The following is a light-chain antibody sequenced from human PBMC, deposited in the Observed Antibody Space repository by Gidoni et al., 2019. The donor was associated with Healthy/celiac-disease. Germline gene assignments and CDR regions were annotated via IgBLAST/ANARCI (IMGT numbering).Light chain of an antibody. Sequence: SYALTQPPSVSVSPGQTASITCSGDKLGDNYACGYQQKTGTSPVLVIYQDSKRPSGIPERFSGSNSGNTATLTISGTQAMDEADYYCQEWDSSTVVFGGGTKLTVL. V-gene: IGLV3-1*01. CDR2: QDS. CDR3: QEWDSSTVV. J-gene: IGLJ2*01. CDR1: KLGDNY.